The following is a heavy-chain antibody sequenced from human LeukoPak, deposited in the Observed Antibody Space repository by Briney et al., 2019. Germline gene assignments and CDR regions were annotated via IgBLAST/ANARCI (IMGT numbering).Heavy chain of an antibody. V-gene: IGHV3-9*01. D-gene: IGHD3-9*01. CDR3: AKALDILTGQIDY. CDR2: ISWNSSSI. CDR1: GFTFDDYA. Sequence: GGSLRLSCAASGFTFDDYAMHWVRQAPGKGLEWVSGISWNSSSIGYADSVKGRFTISRDNAKNSLYLQMNSLRAEDTALYYCAKALDILTGQIDYWGQGTLVTVSS. J-gene: IGHJ4*02.